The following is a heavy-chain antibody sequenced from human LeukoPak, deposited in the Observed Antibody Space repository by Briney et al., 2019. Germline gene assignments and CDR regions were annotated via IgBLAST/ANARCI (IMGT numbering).Heavy chain of an antibody. D-gene: IGHD3-10*01. CDR3: ARALWFGDYYYYYYMDV. CDR1: GYTFTGYY. CDR2: ISAYNGNT. Sequence: ASVKVSCKTSGYTFTGYYMHWVRQAPGQGLEWMGWISAYNGNTNYAQKLQGRVPMTTDTSTSTAYMELRSLRSDDTAVYYCARALWFGDYYYYYYMDVWGKGTTVTISS. J-gene: IGHJ6*03. V-gene: IGHV1-18*04.